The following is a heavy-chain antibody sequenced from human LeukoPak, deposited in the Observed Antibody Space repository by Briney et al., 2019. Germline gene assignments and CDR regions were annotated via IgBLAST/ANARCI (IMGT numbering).Heavy chain of an antibody. CDR2: IYTSGST. J-gene: IGHJ4*02. V-gene: IGHV4-61*02. CDR3: ARSSWYGSNYFDY. Sequence: SQTLSLTCTVSGGSISSGSYYWSWIRQPAGKGLEWIGRIYTSGSTNYNPSLKSRVTISVDTSKNQFSLKLSSVTAADTAVYYCARSSWYGSNYFDYWGQGTLVTVSS. CDR1: GGSISSGSYY. D-gene: IGHD6-13*01.